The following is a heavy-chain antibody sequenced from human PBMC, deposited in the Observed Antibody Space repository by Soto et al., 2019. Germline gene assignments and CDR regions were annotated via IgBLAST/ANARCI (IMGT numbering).Heavy chain of an antibody. CDR1: GGSFSGYY. D-gene: IGHD3-10*01. CDR3: ARAITMVRGVIITYYYYYYYMDA. J-gene: IGHJ6*03. Sequence: SETLSLTCAVYGGSFSGYYWSWIRQPPGKGLEWIGEINHSGSTNYNPSLKSRVTISVDTSKNQFSLKLSSVTAADTAVYYCARAITMVRGVIITYYYYYYYMDAWGKGTTVTVSS. CDR2: INHSGST. V-gene: IGHV4-34*01.